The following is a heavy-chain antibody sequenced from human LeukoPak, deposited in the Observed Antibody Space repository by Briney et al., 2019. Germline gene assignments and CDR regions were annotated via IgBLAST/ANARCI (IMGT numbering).Heavy chain of an antibody. CDR3: ARDQYDTWSRRGNFDS. CDR2: IKLDGSEK. J-gene: IGHJ4*02. D-gene: IGHD3-3*01. Sequence: GGSLRLSCVASGFMFNKYGMSWVRQAPGKGLEWVANIKLDGSEKNYVDSVKGRFTISRDNTKNSLYLQMNSLRAEDTAVFYCARDQYDTWSRRGNFDSWGQGTLVIVSS. CDR1: GFMFNKYG. V-gene: IGHV3-7*03.